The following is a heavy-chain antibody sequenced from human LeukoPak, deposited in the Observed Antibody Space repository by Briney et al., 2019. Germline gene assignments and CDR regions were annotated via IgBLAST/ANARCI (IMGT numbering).Heavy chain of an antibody. CDR1: GFTFRNYV. V-gene: IGHV3-30-3*01. Sequence: GGSLRLSCAASGFTFRNYVIHWVRQAPGKGLEWVAVTSSDLNVKLYADSVKGRFTISRDNSRSTLYLQMNSLGPEDTAIYYCAREGYYGSGSPPSLYFDYWGQGTLVTVSS. CDR3: AREGYYGSGSPPSLYFDY. J-gene: IGHJ4*02. CDR2: TSSDLNVK. D-gene: IGHD3-10*01.